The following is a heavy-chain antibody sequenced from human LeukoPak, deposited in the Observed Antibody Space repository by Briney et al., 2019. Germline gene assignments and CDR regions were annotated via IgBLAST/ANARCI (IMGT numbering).Heavy chain of an antibody. CDR2: INPNSGGT. D-gene: IGHD6-6*01. CDR3: ARAHSSLRLYVFDY. J-gene: IGHJ4*02. V-gene: IGHV1-2*02. CDR1: GYTFTDNY. Sequence: ASVKVSCKASGYTFTDNYMHWVRQAPGQGLEWMGWINPNSGGTNFAQKFQGRVTMTGDTSISTAYMELSSLASDDTAVYYCARAHSSLRLYVFDYWGQGTLITVSS.